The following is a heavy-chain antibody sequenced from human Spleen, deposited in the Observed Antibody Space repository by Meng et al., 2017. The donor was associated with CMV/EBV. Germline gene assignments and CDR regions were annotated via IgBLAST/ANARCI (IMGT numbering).Heavy chain of an antibody. D-gene: IGHD2-2*01. V-gene: IGHV4-61*01. J-gene: IGHJ4*02. CDR3: ARGPRSYQLPDGYFDY. CDR2: IYYSGST. CDR1: GGSFSSGSYY. Sequence: SETLSLPCPVSGGSFSSGSYYWSWIRQPPGKGLEWIGYIYYSGSTNYNPSLKSRVTISVDTSKNQFSLKRSSVTAADTAVYYCARGPRSYQLPDGYFDYWGQGTLVTVSS.